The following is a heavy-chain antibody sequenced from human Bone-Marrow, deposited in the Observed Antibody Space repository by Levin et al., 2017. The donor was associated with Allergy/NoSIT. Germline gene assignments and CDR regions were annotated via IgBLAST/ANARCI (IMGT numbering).Heavy chain of an antibody. Sequence: SETLSLTCTVSGGSISSYYWSWIRQPPGKGLEWIGYIYYSGSTNYNPSLKSRVTISVDTSKNQFSLKLSSVTAADTAVYYCAALYSSGWYSITTGYYFDYWGQGTLVTVSS. CDR3: AALYSSGWYSITTGYYFDY. CDR2: IYYSGST. V-gene: IGHV4-59*01. J-gene: IGHJ4*02. CDR1: GGSISSYY. D-gene: IGHD6-19*01.